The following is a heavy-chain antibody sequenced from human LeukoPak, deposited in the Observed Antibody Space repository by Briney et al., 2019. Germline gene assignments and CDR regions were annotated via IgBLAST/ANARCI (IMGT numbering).Heavy chain of an antibody. D-gene: IGHD1-26*01. V-gene: IGHV4-39*01. CDR3: VRRTSGSYSDY. J-gene: IGHJ4*02. Sequence: GSLRLSCAASGFTFSSYAMHWVRQAPGKGLEWIGSIYYSGSTYYNPSLKSRVTMSVDTSKNQFSLKLSSVTAADTAVYYCVRRTSGSYSDYWGQGTLVTVSS. CDR2: IYYSGST. CDR1: GFTFSSYAMH.